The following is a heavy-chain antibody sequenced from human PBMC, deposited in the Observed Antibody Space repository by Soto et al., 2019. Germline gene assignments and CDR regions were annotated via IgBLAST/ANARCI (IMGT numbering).Heavy chain of an antibody. J-gene: IGHJ5*02. CDR3: AKDMPINL. V-gene: IGHV3-9*01. CDR2: ISWNSGSI. Sequence: GGSLRPSCAASGFTFDDYAMHWVRQAPGKGLEWVSGISWNSGSIGYADSVKGRFTISRDNAKNSLYLQMNSLRAEDTALYYCAKDMPINLWGQGTLVTVSS. D-gene: IGHD2-21*01. CDR1: GFTFDDYA.